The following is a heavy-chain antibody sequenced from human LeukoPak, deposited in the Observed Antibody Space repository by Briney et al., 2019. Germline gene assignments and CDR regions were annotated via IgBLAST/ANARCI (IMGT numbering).Heavy chain of an antibody. J-gene: IGHJ6*03. Sequence: GRSLRLSCAASEFTFSSYAMHWVRQAPGKGLEWVSSISSSSSYIYYADSVKGRFTISRDNAKNSLYLQMNSLRAEDTAVYYCARGYYYYMDVWGKGTTVTVSS. V-gene: IGHV3-21*01. CDR2: ISSSSSYI. CDR3: ARGYYYYMDV. CDR1: EFTFSSYA.